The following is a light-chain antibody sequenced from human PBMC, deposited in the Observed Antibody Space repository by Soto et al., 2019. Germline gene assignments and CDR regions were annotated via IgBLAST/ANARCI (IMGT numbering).Light chain of an antibody. Sequence: DIQLTQSPSSLSASVGDRVTITCRASQTIDTYLNWYQHKPGTAPKVLIYAATYLQNGVPSRFSATGSGADFTPTISSLQPEDFDTYYCQQNFNFPRTLGQGTKVDIK. J-gene: IGKJ1*01. CDR3: QQNFNFPRT. CDR2: AAT. V-gene: IGKV1-39*01. CDR1: QTIDTY.